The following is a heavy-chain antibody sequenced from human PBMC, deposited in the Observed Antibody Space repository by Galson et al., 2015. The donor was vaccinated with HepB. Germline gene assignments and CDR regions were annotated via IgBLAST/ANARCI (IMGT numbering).Heavy chain of an antibody. CDR2: IYYNGIT. CDR3: ATFTFENRPRENGPGSH. V-gene: IGHV4-38-2*02. CDR1: GYSISDGFY. D-gene: IGHD3-10*01. J-gene: IGHJ4*02. Sequence: ETLSLTCSVSGYSISDGFYWGWIRQPPGKGLEWIGSIYYNGITYYNPSLKSRVTISADTSKNQFSLKLTSMTAADTAVYYCATFTFENRPRENGPGSHWGPGTLVTVSS.